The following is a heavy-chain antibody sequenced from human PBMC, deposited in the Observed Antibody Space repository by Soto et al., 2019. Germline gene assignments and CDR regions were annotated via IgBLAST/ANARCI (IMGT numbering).Heavy chain of an antibody. Sequence: SETLSLTCAVYGGSFSGYYWSWIRQPPGKGLEWIGEINHSGSTNYNPSLKSRVTISVDTSKNQFSLKLSSVTAADTAVYYCARGGYGRLNFDYWGQGTLVTVSS. D-gene: IGHD5-18*01. J-gene: IGHJ4*02. CDR2: INHSGST. V-gene: IGHV4-34*01. CDR3: ARGGYGRLNFDY. CDR1: GGSFSGYY.